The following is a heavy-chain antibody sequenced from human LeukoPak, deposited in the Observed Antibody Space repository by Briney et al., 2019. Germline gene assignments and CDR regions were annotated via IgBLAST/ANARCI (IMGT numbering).Heavy chain of an antibody. Sequence: GGSLRLSCAASGFTFSSYWMHWVRQAPGKGLVWVSRINSDGSSTSYADSVKGRFTISRDNAKNTLYLQMNSLRAEDTALYYCAKSRNFYFYFMEVSGRGTKVTISS. CDR1: GFTFSSYW. CDR3: AKSRNFYFYFMEV. CDR2: INSDGSST. J-gene: IGHJ6*03. V-gene: IGHV3-74*01.